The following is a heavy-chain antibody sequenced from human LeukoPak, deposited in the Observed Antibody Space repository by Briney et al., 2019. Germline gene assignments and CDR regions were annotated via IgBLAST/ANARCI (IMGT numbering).Heavy chain of an antibody. D-gene: IGHD6-13*01. CDR2: ISPYNGNT. CDR1: GYTFTSHG. CDR3: ARDLGEWQQLSPSEY. V-gene: IGHV1-18*01. Sequence: GASVKVSCKASGYTFTSHGISWVRQAAGQGLEWRGWISPYNGNTKYAQKVQGRVTMTTDTSTSTAYMELRSLRSDDTAVYHCARDLGEWQQLSPSEYWGQGTLVSVSS. J-gene: IGHJ4*02.